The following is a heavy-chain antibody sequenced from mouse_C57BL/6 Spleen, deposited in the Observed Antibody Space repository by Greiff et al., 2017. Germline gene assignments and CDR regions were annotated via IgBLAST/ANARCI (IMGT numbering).Heavy chain of an antibody. D-gene: IGHD2-1*01. CDR2: INPYNGDT. V-gene: IGHV1-20*01. J-gene: IGHJ2*01. Sequence: EVQLQQSGPELVKPGDSVKISCKASGYSFTGYFMNWVMQSHGKSLEWIGRINPYNGDTFYNQKFKGKATLTVDKSSSTAHMELRSLTSEDSAVYYCARNYGNFYYFDYWGQGTTLTVSS. CDR1: GYSFTGYF. CDR3: ARNYGNFYYFDY.